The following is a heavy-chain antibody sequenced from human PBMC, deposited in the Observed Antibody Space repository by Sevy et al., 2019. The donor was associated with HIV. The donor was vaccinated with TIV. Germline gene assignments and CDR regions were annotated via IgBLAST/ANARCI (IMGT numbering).Heavy chain of an antibody. CDR3: ARDGNGLFDY. CDR1: GFTFSSYN. J-gene: IGHJ4*02. D-gene: IGHD2-8*01. Sequence: GGSLRLPCAASGFTFSSYNMNWVRQAPGKGLEWVSYISSSSSTIYYADSVKGRFTISRDNAKNSLYLQMNSLRAEDTAVYYCARDGNGLFDYWGQGTLVTVSS. CDR2: ISSSSSTI. V-gene: IGHV3-48*01.